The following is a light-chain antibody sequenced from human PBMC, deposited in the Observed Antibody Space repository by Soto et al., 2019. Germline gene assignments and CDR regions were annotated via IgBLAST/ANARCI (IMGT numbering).Light chain of an antibody. CDR2: LNSDGSH. CDR3: QTWGTAIHDVV. V-gene: IGLV4-69*01. CDR1: SGHGTYA. J-gene: IGLJ2*01. Sequence: QPVLTQPPSASASLGASVKLTCTLSSGHGTYAIAWHQQQPEKGPRYLMKLNSDGSHSKGDGIPDRFSGSSSGTERHLTISSLQSEDEADYYCQTWGTAIHDVVFGGGTKVTVL.